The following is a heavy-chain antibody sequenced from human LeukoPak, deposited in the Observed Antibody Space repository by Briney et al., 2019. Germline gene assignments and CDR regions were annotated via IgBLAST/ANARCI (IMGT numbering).Heavy chain of an antibody. V-gene: IGHV4-34*01. CDR2: INHSGST. CDR1: GGSFSGYY. Sequence: PSETLSLTCAVYGGSFSGYYWSWIRQPPGKGLEWIGEINHSGSTNYNPSLKSRVTISVDTSKNRFSLKLSSVTAADTAVYYCARGSQAFDIWGQGTMVTVSS. J-gene: IGHJ3*02. CDR3: ARGSQAFDI.